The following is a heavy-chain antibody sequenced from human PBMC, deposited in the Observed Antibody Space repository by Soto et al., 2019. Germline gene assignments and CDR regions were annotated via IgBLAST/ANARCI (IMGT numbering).Heavy chain of an antibody. CDR3: SRGGSSWQPHEDY. CDR1: GFTFTSYG. D-gene: IGHD6-13*01. J-gene: IGHJ4*02. Sequence: QVQLVQSGAEVKKPGASMKVSCKASGFTFTSYGISWVRQAPGQGLEWMGWVSAYNGNTHYAQKLQGRVTMTTDTSTTXXXMELXXLRSDDTAVYYCSRGGSSWQPHEDYWGQGTLVTVSS. V-gene: IGHV1-18*01. CDR2: VSAYNGNT.